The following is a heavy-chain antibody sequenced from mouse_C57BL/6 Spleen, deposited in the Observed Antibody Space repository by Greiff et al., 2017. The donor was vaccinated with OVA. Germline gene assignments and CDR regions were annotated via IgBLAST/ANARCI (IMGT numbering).Heavy chain of an antibody. CDR1: GYTFTSYW. CDR3: ARESTTVVAKY. D-gene: IGHD1-1*01. Sequence: QVQLQQPGAELVRPGSSVKLSCKASGYTFTSYWMHWVKQRPIQGLEWIGNIYPSDSDTHYNQKFKDKATLTVDKSSSTAYMQLSSLTSEDSAVYYCARESTTVVAKYWGQGTLVTVSA. V-gene: IGHV1-52*01. J-gene: IGHJ3*01. CDR2: IYPSDSDT.